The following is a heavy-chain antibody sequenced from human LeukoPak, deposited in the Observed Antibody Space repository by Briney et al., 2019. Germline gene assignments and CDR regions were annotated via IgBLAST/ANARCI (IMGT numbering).Heavy chain of an antibody. CDR1: GGSISSYY. CDR2: IYTSGST. CDR3: ARDVAVAGMVFGPDAFDI. D-gene: IGHD6-13*01. Sequence: SETLSLTCTVSGGSISSYYWSWIRQPAGKGLEWIGRIYTSGSTNYNPSLKSRVTMSVDTSKNQFSLKLSSVTAADTAVYYCARDVAVAGMVFGPDAFDIWGQGTMVTVSS. J-gene: IGHJ3*02. V-gene: IGHV4-4*07.